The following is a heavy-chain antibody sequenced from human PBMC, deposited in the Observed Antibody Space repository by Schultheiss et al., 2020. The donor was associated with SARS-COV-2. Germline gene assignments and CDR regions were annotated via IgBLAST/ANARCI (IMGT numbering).Heavy chain of an antibody. D-gene: IGHD3-16*02. CDR1: GFAFSSYA. Sequence: GGSLRLSCAASGFAFSSYALHWVRRAPGKGLEWVSAIGTGGDTYYADSVKCRFTISRDNSKNTLYLQMNSLRAEDTAVYYCARDRIGWGSYRYSYFDYWGQGTLVTVSS. CDR3: ARDRIGWGSYRYSYFDY. CDR2: IGTGGDT. V-gene: IGHV3/OR16-10*01. J-gene: IGHJ4*02.